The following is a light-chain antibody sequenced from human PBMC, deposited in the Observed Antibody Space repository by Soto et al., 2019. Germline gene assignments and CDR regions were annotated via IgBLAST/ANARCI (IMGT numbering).Light chain of an antibody. V-gene: IGKV1-5*03. CDR2: KTS. Sequence: DIQMTQSPSTLSASVGDSVTITCRASQSFSNYLAWYQQKPGKAPKLLIYKTSSLQGGVPSRFSGSGSGTEFTLTISSLQPGDFATYYCHQYYSYPYTFGQGTRLEIK. CDR1: QSFSNY. J-gene: IGKJ5*01. CDR3: HQYYSYPYT.